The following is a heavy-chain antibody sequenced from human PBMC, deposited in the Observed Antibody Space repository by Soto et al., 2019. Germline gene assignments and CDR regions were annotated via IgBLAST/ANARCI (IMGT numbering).Heavy chain of an antibody. V-gene: IGHV3-15*07. CDR1: GFTFTNAW. D-gene: IGHD2-21*01. CDR3: TTDGGKIGYY. J-gene: IGHJ4*02. CDR2: IKSKIEGVTT. Sequence: EVRLVESGGGLVKPGGSLRLSCAASGFTFTNAWMNWVRQAPGKGLEWVGRIKSKIEGVTTDYAAPVKGRFTISRDDSKNTLYLQINSLKTEDTAIYYCTTDGGKIGYYWGQGTLVTVSS.